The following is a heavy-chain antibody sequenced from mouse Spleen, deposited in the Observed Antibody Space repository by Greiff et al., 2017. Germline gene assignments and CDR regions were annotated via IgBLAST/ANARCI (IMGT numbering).Heavy chain of an antibody. CDR2: INPNNGGT. Sequence: QVQLQQPGTELVKPGASVKLSCKASGYTFTSYWMHWVKQSHGKSLEWIGDINPNNGGTSYNQKFKGKATLTVDKSSSTAYMQLNSLTSEDSAVYYCARDYYGYFDYWGQGTTLTVSS. CDR1: GYTFTSYW. J-gene: IGHJ2*01. V-gene: IGHV1-53*01. CDR3: ARDYYGYFDY. D-gene: IGHD1-1*01.